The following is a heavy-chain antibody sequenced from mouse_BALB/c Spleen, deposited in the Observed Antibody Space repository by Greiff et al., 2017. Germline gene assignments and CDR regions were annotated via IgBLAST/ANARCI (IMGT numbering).Heavy chain of an antibody. D-gene: IGHD1-1*01. CDR3: TRRDYYGSSGGFDY. Sequence: QVQLQQPGAELVRPGASVKLSCKASGYTFTSYWINWVKQRPGQGLEWIGNIYPSDSYTNYNQKFKDKATLTVDKSSSTAYMQLSSPTSEDSAVYYCTRRDYYGSSGGFDYWGQGTTRTVSS. J-gene: IGHJ2*01. CDR2: IYPSDSYT. V-gene: IGHV1-69*02. CDR1: GYTFTSYW.